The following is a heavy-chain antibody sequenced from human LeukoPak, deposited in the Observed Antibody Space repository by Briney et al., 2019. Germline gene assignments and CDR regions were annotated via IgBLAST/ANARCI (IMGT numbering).Heavy chain of an antibody. Sequence: GGSLRLSCAATGFTFNTYGMHWVRQAPGKGLERVAFTRHDGSNDYYTDSVKGRFTISRDNSKNTLYLQMNSPRAEDTAVYYCARSYYYDSSGTPDYWGQGTLVTVSS. V-gene: IGHV3-30*02. J-gene: IGHJ4*02. CDR1: GFTFNTYG. CDR2: TRHDGSND. D-gene: IGHD3-22*01. CDR3: ARSYYYDSSGTPDY.